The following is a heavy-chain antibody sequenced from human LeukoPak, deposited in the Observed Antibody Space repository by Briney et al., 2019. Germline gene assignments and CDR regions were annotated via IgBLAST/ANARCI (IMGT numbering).Heavy chain of an antibody. CDR3: VREGSENTFDL. Sequence: PGGSLRLSCSASGFTFSRYALLWLRQAPGKGLQCVSAISSNGGATYHADSVKGRFTISRDNSKNTLYLQMNSLRAEDTAVYYCVREGSENTFDLWGHGTLVTVSS. CDR1: GFTFSRYA. CDR2: ISSNGGAT. D-gene: IGHD2-15*01. J-gene: IGHJ3*01. V-gene: IGHV3-64D*09.